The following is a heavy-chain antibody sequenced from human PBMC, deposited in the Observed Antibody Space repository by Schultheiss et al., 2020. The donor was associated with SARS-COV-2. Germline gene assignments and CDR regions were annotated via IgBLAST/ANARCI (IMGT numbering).Heavy chain of an antibody. CDR1: GFTFSSYA. CDR2: ISSSGFTI. Sequence: GGSLRLSCAASGFTFSSYAMHWVRQAPGKGLEWVSYISSSGFTIYYADSVKGRFTISRDNSKHSLYLQMNSLRAEDTAVFYCARADRLGELSLGYWGQGTLVTVSS. CDR3: ARADRLGELSLGY. V-gene: IGHV3-48*01. D-gene: IGHD3-16*02. J-gene: IGHJ4*02.